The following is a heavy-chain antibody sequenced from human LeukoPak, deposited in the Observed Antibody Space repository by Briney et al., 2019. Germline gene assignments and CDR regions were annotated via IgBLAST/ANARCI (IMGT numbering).Heavy chain of an antibody. J-gene: IGHJ4*02. D-gene: IGHD1-26*01. V-gene: IGHV3-9*01. CDR3: VKDIFRGTYSGFDY. Sequence: GGSLRLSCTASGFTFSSYDMHWVRQVPGKGLDWVSSITWNSRSIDYADSVKGRFIVSRDNAQNSVSMQMNSLRPEDTAFYYCVKDIFRGTYSGFDYWGQGTLVTVSS. CDR2: ITWNSRSI. CDR1: GFTFSSYD.